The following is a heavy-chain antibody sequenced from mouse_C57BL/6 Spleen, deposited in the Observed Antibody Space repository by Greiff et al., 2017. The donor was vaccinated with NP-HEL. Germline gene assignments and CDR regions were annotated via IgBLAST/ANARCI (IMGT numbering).Heavy chain of an antibody. CDR2: IDPSDSYT. CDR3: ARSGTTVGFAY. D-gene: IGHD1-1*01. J-gene: IGHJ3*01. V-gene: IGHV1-52*01. CDR1: GYTFTSYW. Sequence: VQLQQPGAELVRPGSSVKLSCKASGYTFTSYWMHWVKQRPIQSLEWIGNIDPSDSYTHYNQKFKDKATLTVDKSSSTAYMQLSSLTSEDSAVYDCARSGTTVGFAYWGQGTLVTVSA.